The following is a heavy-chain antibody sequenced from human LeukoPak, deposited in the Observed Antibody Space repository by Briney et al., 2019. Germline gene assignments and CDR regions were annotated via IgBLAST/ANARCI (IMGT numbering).Heavy chain of an antibody. J-gene: IGHJ4*02. Sequence: ASVKVSCKASGYTFTSYFIHWVRQAPGQGLDWMGWINTVSSNTKFSQKFQDRVTITRDTSASTVYMELSSLRFEVTAIYYCARGPQGYHFDHWGQGTLVTVSS. CDR2: INTVSSNT. V-gene: IGHV1-3*04. CDR1: GYTFTSYF. D-gene: IGHD1-1*01. CDR3: ARGPQGYHFDH.